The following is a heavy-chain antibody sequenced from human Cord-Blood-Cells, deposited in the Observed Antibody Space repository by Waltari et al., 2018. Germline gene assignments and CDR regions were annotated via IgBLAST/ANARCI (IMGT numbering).Heavy chain of an antibody. CDR2: INHSGST. CDR1: GGSFSGYY. Sequence: QVQLQQWGAGLLKPSETLSLTCAVYGGSFSGYYWSWIRQPPGKGLEWIGEINHSGSTNYNPTLKSRGTLSVDTSTNQFSLKLSSVTAADTAVYYCARERLGTNYAFDIWGQGTMVTVSS. J-gene: IGHJ3*02. CDR3: ARERLGTNYAFDI. D-gene: IGHD7-27*01. V-gene: IGHV4-34*01.